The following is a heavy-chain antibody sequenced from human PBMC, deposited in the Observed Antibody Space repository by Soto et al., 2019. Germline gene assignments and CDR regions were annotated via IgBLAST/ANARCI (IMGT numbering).Heavy chain of an antibody. CDR1: GYTLTELS. CDR3: ATDGPATAIHYYYFYGMDV. D-gene: IGHD2-21*02. Sequence: QVQLVQSGAEVKKPGASVKVSCKVSGYTLTELSMHWVRQACGKGLEWMGGFDPEDGETAYAQKFQAKVTMSEATSTHKAYMELSSLRSGDTAVYYCATDGPATAIHYYYFYGMDVWGQGTTVTVSS. J-gene: IGHJ6*02. V-gene: IGHV1-24*01. CDR2: FDPEDGET.